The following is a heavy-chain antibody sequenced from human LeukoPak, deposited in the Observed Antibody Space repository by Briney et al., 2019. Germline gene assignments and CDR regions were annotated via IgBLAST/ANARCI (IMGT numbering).Heavy chain of an antibody. D-gene: IGHD6-19*01. J-gene: IGHJ5*02. Sequence: SVKVSCKASGGTFSSYAISWVRQAPGQGLEWMGGIIPIFGTANYAQKFQGRVTITADESTSTAYMELSSLRSEGTAVYYCARDRVAVAGTRLTNWFDPWGQGTLVTVSS. CDR1: GGTFSSYA. CDR2: IIPIFGTA. CDR3: ARDRVAVAGTRLTNWFDP. V-gene: IGHV1-69*13.